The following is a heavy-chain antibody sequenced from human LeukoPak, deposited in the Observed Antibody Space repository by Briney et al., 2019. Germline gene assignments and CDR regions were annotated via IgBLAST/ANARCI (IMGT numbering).Heavy chain of an antibody. D-gene: IGHD6-19*01. CDR3: ARSVGWSYELDP. V-gene: IGHV4-59*01. J-gene: IGHJ5*02. CDR1: GGSIRNYY. Sequence: AETLSLTCTVSGGSIRNYYWTWVRQPPGKGLEWIGYIYSSGSNGYYTSLGGRVTISLDMSKNPFSLRLTSVTAADTAMYYCARSVGWSYELDPWGQGTLVTVSS. CDR2: IYSSGSN.